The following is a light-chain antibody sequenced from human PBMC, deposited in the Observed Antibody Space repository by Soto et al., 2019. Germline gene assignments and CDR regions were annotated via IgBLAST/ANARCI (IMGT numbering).Light chain of an antibody. J-gene: IGKJ1*01. Sequence: EVVMTQSPATLSVSPGERATLSCRASQSVSSDLAWYQQKPGQAPRLLIYAASTRATGIPARFSGSGSGTELTLTISSLQSEDFAVYYCLQYNNWPPWTFGQGTMVEIK. V-gene: IGKV3-15*01. CDR1: QSVSSD. CDR2: AAS. CDR3: LQYNNWPPWT.